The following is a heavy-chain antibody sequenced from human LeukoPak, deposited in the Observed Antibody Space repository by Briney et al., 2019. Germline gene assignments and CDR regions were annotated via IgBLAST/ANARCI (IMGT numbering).Heavy chain of an antibody. D-gene: IGHD6-13*01. J-gene: IGHJ4*02. CDR2: IRYDGSNK. Sequence: GGSLRLSCAGSGFTFSSYGMHWVRQAPGKGLEWVAFIRYDGSNKYYADSVRGRFTISRDNSKNTLYLQMNSLRAEDTAVYYCAKTAQIKYSSSWYYFDYWGQGTLVTVSS. V-gene: IGHV3-30*02. CDR3: AKTAQIKYSSSWYYFDY. CDR1: GFTFSSYG.